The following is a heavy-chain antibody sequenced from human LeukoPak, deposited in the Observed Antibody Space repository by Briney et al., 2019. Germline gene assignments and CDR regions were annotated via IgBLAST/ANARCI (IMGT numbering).Heavy chain of an antibody. Sequence: QPGGSLRLSCAASGFTFSSYEMNWVRQAPGKGLEWVSYISSGSTIYDADSVKGRFTISRDNAKNSLYLQMSSLRAEDTAVYYCARESIAVAGAPFDYWGQGTLVTVSS. CDR1: GFTFSSYE. CDR3: ARESIAVAGAPFDY. V-gene: IGHV3-48*03. J-gene: IGHJ4*02. CDR2: ISSGSTI. D-gene: IGHD6-19*01.